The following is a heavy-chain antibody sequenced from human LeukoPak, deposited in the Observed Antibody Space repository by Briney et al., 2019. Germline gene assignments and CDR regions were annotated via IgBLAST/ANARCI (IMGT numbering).Heavy chain of an antibody. CDR2: ISNSGGST. CDR3: AKDRTPYCSSTSCYTTPDY. D-gene: IGHD2-2*02. Sequence: GGSLRLSCAASGFTFSSYAMSWVRQAPGKGLEWVSAISNSGGSTYYADSVKGRFTISRDNSKNTLYLQMNSLRAEDTAVYYCAKDRTPYCSSTSCYTTPDYWGQGTLVTVSS. CDR1: GFTFSSYA. V-gene: IGHV3-23*01. J-gene: IGHJ4*02.